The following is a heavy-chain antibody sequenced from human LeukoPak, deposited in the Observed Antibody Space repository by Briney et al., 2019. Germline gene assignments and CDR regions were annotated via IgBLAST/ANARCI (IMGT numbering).Heavy chain of an antibody. D-gene: IGHD3-10*01. V-gene: IGHV3-23*01. Sequence: GGSLRLSCVGSGFTFSSHAMSWVRQAPEKGLEWVSGIYESGQTTHYADSVKGRFSISRDNSKNTLYLQMSSLRAEDTAVYYCAKRGPPYNGSPGNYFDYWGQGTLVTVSS. J-gene: IGHJ4*02. CDR2: IYESGQTT. CDR1: GFTFSSHA. CDR3: AKRGPPYNGSPGNYFDY.